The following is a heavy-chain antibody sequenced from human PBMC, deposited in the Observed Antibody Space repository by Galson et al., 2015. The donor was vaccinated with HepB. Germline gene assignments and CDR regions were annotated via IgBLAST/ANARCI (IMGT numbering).Heavy chain of an antibody. V-gene: IGHV3-23*01. CDR3: AKVKHRVTSNLDY. CDR2: VSGSGGST. Sequence: SLRLSCAASGFTFSSYAMSWVRQAPGKGLEWVSAVSGSGGSTYYADSVKGRFTISGDNSKNTLYLQMNSLRAEDTAVYYCAKVKHRVTSNLDYWGQGTLVTVSS. D-gene: IGHD4-11*01. CDR1: GFTFSSYA. J-gene: IGHJ4*02.